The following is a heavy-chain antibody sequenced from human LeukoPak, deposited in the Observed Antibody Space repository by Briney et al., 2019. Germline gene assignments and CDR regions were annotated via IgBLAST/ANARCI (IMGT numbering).Heavy chain of an antibody. Sequence: GESLKISCNGSGYSITSYWISSVRQMPGKDLQWMGRLDPTDSYTNYSPSFQGHVTISDDKSISTAYLQWSSLKAADTAMYYCSRNLDVMDYWGQGRLVTVSS. CDR2: LDPTDSYT. J-gene: IGHJ4*02. D-gene: IGHD3-16*01. CDR3: SRNLDVMDY. V-gene: IGHV5-10-1*01. CDR1: GYSITSYW.